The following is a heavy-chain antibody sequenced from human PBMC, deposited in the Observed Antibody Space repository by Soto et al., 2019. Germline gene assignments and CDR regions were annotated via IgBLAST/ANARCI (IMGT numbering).Heavy chain of an antibody. J-gene: IGHJ4*02. CDR1: GGTFSSYA. D-gene: IGHD3-22*01. Sequence: SVKVSCKASGGTFSSYAISWVRQAPGQGLEWMGGIIPIFATANYEQKFQGRVTITADKPTSTAYMELSSLSSEDTAVYYCARSPSPRSGYIDYWGQGTLVTVSS. CDR2: IIPIFATA. CDR3: ARSPSPRSGYIDY. V-gene: IGHV1-69*06.